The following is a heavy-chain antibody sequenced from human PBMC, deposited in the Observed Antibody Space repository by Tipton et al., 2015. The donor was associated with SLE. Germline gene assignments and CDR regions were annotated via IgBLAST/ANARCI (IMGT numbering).Heavy chain of an antibody. V-gene: IGHV3-48*01. D-gene: IGHD3-3*01. J-gene: IGHJ4*02. Sequence: GRFTISRDNAKNSLYLQLNSLRAEDTAVYYCARDCRCGYDFWSAPDYWGQGTLVTVSS. CDR3: ARDCRCGYDFWSAPDY.